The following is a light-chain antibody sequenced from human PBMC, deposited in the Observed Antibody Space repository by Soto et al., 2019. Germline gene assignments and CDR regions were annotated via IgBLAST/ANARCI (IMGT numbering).Light chain of an antibody. V-gene: IGKV1-39*01. CDR3: QQSYKMPS. CDR1: QDIRHY. Sequence: DIQITQSPSSLSASVGDRVTITCHASQDIRHYLNWYQHKPGKGPTLLIHATSNLQIGVPSRFSGSGSGTEFTLTISSLEPEDFGTYYCQQSYKMPSFGQGTRLEI. J-gene: IGKJ5*01. CDR2: ATS.